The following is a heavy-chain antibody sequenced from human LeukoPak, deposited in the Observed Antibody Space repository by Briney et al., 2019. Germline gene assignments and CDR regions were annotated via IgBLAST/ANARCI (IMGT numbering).Heavy chain of an antibody. J-gene: IGHJ3*02. CDR2: IYYSGST. CDR1: GGSISTYY. CDR3: ARPRCSSTSCSNAFDI. D-gene: IGHD2-2*01. Sequence: EPSETLSLTCTVSGGSISTYYWSWIRQPPGKGLEWIGYIYYSGSTNYNPSFKSRVTISVDTSKNQFSLKLSSVTAADTAVYYCARPRCSSTSCSNAFDIWGQGTMVTVSS. V-gene: IGHV4-59*08.